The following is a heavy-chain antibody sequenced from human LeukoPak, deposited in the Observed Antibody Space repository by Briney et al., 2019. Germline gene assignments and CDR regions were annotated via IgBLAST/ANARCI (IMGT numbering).Heavy chain of an antibody. CDR1: GGSFSGYY. CDR3: ARGTQWLSSFWSYGMDV. CDR2: INHSGST. D-gene: IGHD3-22*01. Sequence: PSETLSLTCAVYGGSFSGYYWSWIRQPPGKGLEWIGEINHSGSTNYNPSLKSRVTISVDTSKNQFSLKLSSVTAADTAVYYCARGTQWLSSFWSYGMDVWGQGTTVTVSS. J-gene: IGHJ6*02. V-gene: IGHV4-34*01.